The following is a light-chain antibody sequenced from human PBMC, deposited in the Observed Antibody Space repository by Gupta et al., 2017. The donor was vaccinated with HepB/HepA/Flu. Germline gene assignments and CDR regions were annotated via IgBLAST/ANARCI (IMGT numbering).Light chain of an antibody. CDR3: QSYDSSLSGWV. V-gene: IGLV1-40*01. CDR2: GNS. J-gene: IGLJ3*02. CDR1: SSNIGAGYD. Sequence: GTISCTGSSSNIGAGYDVHWYQQLPGTAPKLLTYGNSNRPSGVPDRFSGSKSGTSASLAITGLQAEDEADYYCQSYDSSLSGWVFGGGTKLTVL.